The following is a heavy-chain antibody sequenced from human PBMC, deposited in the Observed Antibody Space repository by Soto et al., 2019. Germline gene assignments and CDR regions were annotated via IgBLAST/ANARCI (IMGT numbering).Heavy chain of an antibody. CDR3: ARDFEVIAVAGLQFEY. D-gene: IGHD6-19*01. Sequence: ASVKVSFKASGYTFTSYGISWVRQAPGQGLEWMGWISAYNGNTNYAQKLQGRVTMTTDTSTSTAYMELRSLRSDDTAVYYCARDFEVIAVAGLQFEYWGQGTLVTVSS. CDR1: GYTFTSYG. CDR2: ISAYNGNT. V-gene: IGHV1-18*01. J-gene: IGHJ4*02.